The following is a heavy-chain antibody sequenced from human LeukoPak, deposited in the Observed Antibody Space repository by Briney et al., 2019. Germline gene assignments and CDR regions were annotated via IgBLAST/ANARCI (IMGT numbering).Heavy chain of an antibody. J-gene: IGHJ4*02. V-gene: IGHV3-74*01. D-gene: IGHD3-10*01. CDR1: GFTFSSYW. CDR3: ASPTMVRGFTDY. CDR2: INSDGSST. Sequence: GGSLRLSCAASGFTFSSYWMHWVRQAPGKGLVWVSLINSDGSSTSYADSVKGRFTISRDNAKNTLYLQMNSLRAEDTAVYYCASPTMVRGFTDYWGQGTLVTVSS.